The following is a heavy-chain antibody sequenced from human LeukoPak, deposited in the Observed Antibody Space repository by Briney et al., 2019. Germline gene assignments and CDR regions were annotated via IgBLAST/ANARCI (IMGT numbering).Heavy chain of an antibody. D-gene: IGHD5-18*01. CDR1: GGSISSNYR. Sequence: SGTLSLTCAVSGGSISSNYRWTWVRQPPGKGLEWIGEIYHSGSTNYNPSLKSRVTLSVDKSKNQFSLKLSSVTAADTAVYYCARVRGYSYGYSVDYWGQGTLVTVSS. CDR3: ARVRGYSYGYSVDY. J-gene: IGHJ4*02. CDR2: IYHSGST. V-gene: IGHV4-4*02.